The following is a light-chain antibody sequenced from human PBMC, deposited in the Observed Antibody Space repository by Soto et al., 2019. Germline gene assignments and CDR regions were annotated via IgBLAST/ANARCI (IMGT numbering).Light chain of an antibody. V-gene: IGKV3-20*01. CDR1: QSLSSSY. CDR3: QEYGSSRT. J-gene: IGKJ1*01. Sequence: EIVLTQSPGTLSLSPGERATLSCRASQSLSSSYLAWYQQKPGQAPRLLIYAASNRATGIPDRLSGSGSGRDFTLTISRLEPEDSAVYYCQEYGSSRTFGQGTKVEIK. CDR2: AAS.